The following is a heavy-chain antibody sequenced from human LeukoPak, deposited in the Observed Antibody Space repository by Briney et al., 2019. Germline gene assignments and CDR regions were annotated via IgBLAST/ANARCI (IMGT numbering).Heavy chain of an antibody. CDR2: ISYDGSNK. V-gene: IGHV3-30*04. J-gene: IGHJ5*02. CDR1: GFTFSSYP. CDR3: ARDRDAIAALSGYWFDP. D-gene: IGHD2-15*01. Sequence: GSLRLSCAASGFTFSSYPMHWVRQAPGKGLEWVAVISYDGSNKYYADSVKGRFTISRDNSKNTLYLQMNSLRAEDTAVYYCARDRDAIAALSGYWFDPWGQGTLVTVSS.